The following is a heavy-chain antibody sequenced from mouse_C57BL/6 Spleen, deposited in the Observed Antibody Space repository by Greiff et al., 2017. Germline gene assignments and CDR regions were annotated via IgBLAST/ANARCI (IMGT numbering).Heavy chain of an antibody. CDR3: TALLRGFAY. CDR1: GFTFSNYW. Sequence: EVKLMESGGGLVQPGGSTKLSCVASGFTFSNYWMNWVRQSPEKGLEWVAQIRLKSDNYATHYAESVKGRFTISRDDSKSSVYLQMNNLRAEDTGIYYCTALLRGFAYWGQGTLVTVSA. CDR2: IRLKSDNYAT. J-gene: IGHJ3*01. D-gene: IGHD2-1*01. V-gene: IGHV6-3*01.